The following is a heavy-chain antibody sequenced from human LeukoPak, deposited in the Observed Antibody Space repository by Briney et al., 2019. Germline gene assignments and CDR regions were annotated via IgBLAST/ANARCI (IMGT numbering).Heavy chain of an antibody. CDR2: IGTAGDT. Sequence: GGSLRLSCAASGFTFSRYDLHWVRQSPEKGLEWVSAIGTAGDTYYPDSVKGRFTISRDNPKNSFHLQMNGLRVGDTAVYYCVRAGSGNRWANYGLDVWGRGTTVTVSS. V-gene: IGHV3-13*01. CDR3: VRAGSGNRWANYGLDV. D-gene: IGHD1-1*01. CDR1: GFTFSRYD. J-gene: IGHJ6*02.